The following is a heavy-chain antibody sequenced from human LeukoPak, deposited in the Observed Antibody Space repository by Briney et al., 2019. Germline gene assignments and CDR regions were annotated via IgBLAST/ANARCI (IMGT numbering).Heavy chain of an antibody. D-gene: IGHD3-16*02. V-gene: IGHV3-7*01. CDR3: ARETSVGTRGGLWGSYSLKWFYR. CDR2: IKQDGSEK. Sequence: GGSLRLSCAASGCTFSSNWMSWVCKAPRKGLEWVANIKQDGSEKYYVDSVKGRFTISRDNAKNSLYLQMNSLRAEDTAVYYCARETSVGTRGGLWGSYSLKWFYRWGQGTPVTASS. J-gene: IGHJ5*02. CDR1: GCTFSSNW.